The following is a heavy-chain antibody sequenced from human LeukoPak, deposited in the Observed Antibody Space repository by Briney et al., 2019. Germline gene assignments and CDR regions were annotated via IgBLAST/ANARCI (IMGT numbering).Heavy chain of an antibody. CDR3: ATDSSGYSPKEYYYYYYMYV. Sequence: SSVKVSCKASGGTFSSYAISWVRQAPGQGLEWMGGIIPIFGTANYAQKFQGRVTITTDESTSTAYMELSSLRSEDTAVYYCATDSSGYSPKEYYYYYYMYVWGKGTTVTVSS. V-gene: IGHV1-69*05. CDR2: IIPIFGTA. CDR1: GGTFSSYA. D-gene: IGHD3-22*01. J-gene: IGHJ6*03.